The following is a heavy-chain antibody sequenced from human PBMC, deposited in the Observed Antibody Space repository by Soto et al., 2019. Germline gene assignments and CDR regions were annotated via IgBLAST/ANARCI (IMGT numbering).Heavy chain of an antibody. V-gene: IGHV4-39*01. J-gene: IGHJ4*02. Sequence: QLQLQESGPGLVKPSETLSLTCTVSGGSISSSSYYWGWIRQPPGKGLEWIGSIHYSGSTYSNPSRKSRVTISVDTSKNQFSLKLSSVTAADTAVYYCARHTPAISISDHWGQGTLVTVSS. CDR2: IHYSGST. CDR3: ARHTPAISISDH. D-gene: IGHD2-15*01. CDR1: GGSISSSSYY.